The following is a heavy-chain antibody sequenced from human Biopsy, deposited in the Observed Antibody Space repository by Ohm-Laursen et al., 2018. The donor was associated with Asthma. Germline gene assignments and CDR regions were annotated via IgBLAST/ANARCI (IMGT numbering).Heavy chain of an antibody. V-gene: IGHV1-69*13. CDR1: GDSLGSFVNYA. CDR2: LIPVLGTA. CDR3: ARGYSGTDRIVYYYSGMEV. D-gene: IGHD5-12*01. J-gene: IGHJ6*02. Sequence: SVKVSCKASGDSLGSFVNYAISWVRQAPRQGLEWMGGLIPVLGTADYAPMIEGRVTITADESTSTAYLELTSLRFEDTAVYYCARGYSGTDRIVYYYSGMEVWGQGTTVTVSS.